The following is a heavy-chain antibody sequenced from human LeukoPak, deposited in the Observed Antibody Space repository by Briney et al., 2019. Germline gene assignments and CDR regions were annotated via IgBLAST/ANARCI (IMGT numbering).Heavy chain of an antibody. V-gene: IGHV4-59*08. CDR1: GRSVSGYY. CDR2: IYSGGAT. D-gene: IGHD2-21*02. Sequence: KSSETQSLTCSVSGRSVSGYYWSWIRQSPERALEWIGHIYSGGATLYSPSLKSRVTMSVDTSENQFSLKLNSVTAADTAVYYCARHDAVPVIRRGFDFWGQGTLVSVSS. J-gene: IGHJ4*02. CDR3: ARHDAVPVIRRGFDF.